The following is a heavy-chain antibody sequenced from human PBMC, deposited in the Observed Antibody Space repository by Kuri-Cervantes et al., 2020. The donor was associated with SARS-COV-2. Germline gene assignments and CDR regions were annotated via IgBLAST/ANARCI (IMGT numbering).Heavy chain of an antibody. J-gene: IGHJ4*02. V-gene: IGHV3-23*01. CDR2: IIVCGGST. CDR1: GFTFSSYA. CDR3: AKSIAVAGENFDY. D-gene: IGHD6-19*01. Sequence: GESLKISCAASGFTFSSYAMSWVRQAPGKGLEWVSAIIVCGGSTYYADSVKGRFTISRDNSKNTLYLQMNSLRAEDTAVYYCAKSIAVAGENFDYWGQGTLVTVSS.